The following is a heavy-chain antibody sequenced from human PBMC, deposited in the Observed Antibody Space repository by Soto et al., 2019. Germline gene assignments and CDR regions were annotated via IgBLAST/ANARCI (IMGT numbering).Heavy chain of an antibody. CDR2: IYWDDDK. V-gene: IGHV2-5*02. Sequence: QITLKESGPPLVNPTQTLTLTCTFSGFSLSTSGVGVGWIRQPPGKALEWLALIYWDDDKRYSPSLKSRLTITKDTSKNQVVLTMTNMDPVDTATYYCAHSDIDILTGYYLPFDYWGQGTLVTVSS. CDR3: AHSDIDILTGYYLPFDY. CDR1: GFSLSTSGVG. D-gene: IGHD3-9*01. J-gene: IGHJ4*02.